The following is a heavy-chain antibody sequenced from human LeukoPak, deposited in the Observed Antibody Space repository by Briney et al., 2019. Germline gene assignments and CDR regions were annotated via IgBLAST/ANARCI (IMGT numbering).Heavy chain of an antibody. CDR1: GGSISSYY. CDR3: ARSMVRGGFDY. CDR2: IYYSGST. Sequence: SETLSLTCTVSGGSISSYYWSWIRQPPGKGLEWIGYIYYSGSTNYNPSLKSRVTISVDTSKNQFSLKLSSVTAADTAVYYCARSMVRGGFDYWGQGTLVTVSS. J-gene: IGHJ4*02. D-gene: IGHD3-10*01. V-gene: IGHV4-59*12.